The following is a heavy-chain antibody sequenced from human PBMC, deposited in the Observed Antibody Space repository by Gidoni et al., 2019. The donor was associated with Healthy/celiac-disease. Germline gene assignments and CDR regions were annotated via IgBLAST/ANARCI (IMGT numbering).Heavy chain of an antibody. D-gene: IGHD1-26*01. CDR1: GFTFDDYA. CDR2: ISWNSGSI. Sequence: EVQLVESGGGLVQPGRSLRLSCAASGFTFDDYAMHWVRQAPGKGLEWVSGISWNSGSIGYADSVKGRFTISRDNAKNSLYLQMNSLRAEDTALYYCAKGLVGATTADAFDIWGQGTMVTVSS. J-gene: IGHJ3*02. V-gene: IGHV3-9*01. CDR3: AKGLVGATTADAFDI.